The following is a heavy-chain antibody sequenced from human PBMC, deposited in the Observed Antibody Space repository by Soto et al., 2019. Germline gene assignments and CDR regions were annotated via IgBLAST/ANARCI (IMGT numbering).Heavy chain of an antibody. D-gene: IGHD2-21*01. V-gene: IGHV3-23*01. CDR3: AKYTMTYYYYSCMDV. Sequence: GGSLRLSCAGSGFTLSSYAMAWVRQAPGKGLEWVSVIIGSGGNTYSADSVKGRFTISRDNSKSTLYLQMNSLRAEDTAIYYCAKYTMTYYYYSCMDVWGKGTTVTVSS. CDR2: IIGSGGNT. CDR1: GFTLSSYA. J-gene: IGHJ6*03.